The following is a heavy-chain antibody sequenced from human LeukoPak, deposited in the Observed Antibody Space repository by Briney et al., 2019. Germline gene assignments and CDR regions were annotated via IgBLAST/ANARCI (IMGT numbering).Heavy chain of an antibody. CDR2: ISSSSGTI. Sequence: GGSLRLSCAASGFTFRSYGMHWVRQAPGKGLEWVSYISSSSGTIYYADSVKGRFTISRDNAKNSLYLQMNSLRAEDTAVYYCARDSRNGIVVVPFDYWGQGTLVTVSS. D-gene: IGHD3-22*01. V-gene: IGHV3-48*01. CDR1: GFTFRSYG. J-gene: IGHJ4*02. CDR3: ARDSRNGIVVVPFDY.